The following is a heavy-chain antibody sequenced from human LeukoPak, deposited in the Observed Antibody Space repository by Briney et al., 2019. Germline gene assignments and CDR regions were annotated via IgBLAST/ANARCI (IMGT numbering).Heavy chain of an antibody. Sequence: KPGGSLRLSCAASGFTFSSYAMSWVRQAPGKGLEWVSAISGSGGSTYYADSVKGRFTISRDNSKNTLYLQMNSLRAEDTAVHYCAKGGGNYGSGTSNYFDYWGQGTLVTVSS. CDR2: ISGSGGST. CDR1: GFTFSSYA. D-gene: IGHD3-10*01. V-gene: IGHV3-23*01. CDR3: AKGGGNYGSGTSNYFDY. J-gene: IGHJ4*02.